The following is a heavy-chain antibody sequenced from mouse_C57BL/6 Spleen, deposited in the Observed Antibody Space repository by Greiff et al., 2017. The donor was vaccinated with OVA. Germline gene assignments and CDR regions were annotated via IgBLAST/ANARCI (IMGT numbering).Heavy chain of an antibody. CDR1: GYTFTSYW. V-gene: IGHV1-69*01. CDR2: IDPSDSYT. Sequence: QVQLQQPGAELVMPGASVKLSCKASGYTFTSYWMHWVKQRPGQGLEWIGEIDPSDSYTNYNQKFKGKSTLTVDKSSSTAYMQLSSLTSEDSAVYYCARGDRYFEGWGTGTTVTVSS. CDR3: ARGDRYFEG. J-gene: IGHJ1*03. D-gene: IGHD3-3*01.